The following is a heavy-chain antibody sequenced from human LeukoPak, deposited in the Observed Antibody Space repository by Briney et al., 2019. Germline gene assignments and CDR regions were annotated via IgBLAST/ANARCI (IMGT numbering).Heavy chain of an antibody. CDR1: GGSISSYY. D-gene: IGHD5-12*01. Sequence: SETLSLTCTVSGGSISSYYWSWIRQPPGKGLEWIGYIYYSGSTNYNPSLKSRVTISVDTSKNQFSLKLSSVTAADTAVYYCARQVATLRGYFDYWGQGTLVTVSS. J-gene: IGHJ4*02. CDR2: IYYSGST. V-gene: IGHV4-59*08. CDR3: ARQVATLRGYFDY.